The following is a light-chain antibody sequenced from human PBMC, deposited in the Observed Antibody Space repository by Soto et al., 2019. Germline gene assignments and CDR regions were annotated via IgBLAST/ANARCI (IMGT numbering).Light chain of an antibody. J-gene: IGLJ2*01. CDR1: SSEVGAYNY. V-gene: IGLV2-14*01. Sequence: QSALTQPASVSESPGQSITISCTGTSSEVGAYNYVSWYQQHPGKAPKLMIYDVTNRPSGVSNRFSGSKSGNTASLTISGLQSEDEADYYCSSYSSSSTPVVFGGGTKLTVL. CDR3: SSYSSSSTPVV. CDR2: DVT.